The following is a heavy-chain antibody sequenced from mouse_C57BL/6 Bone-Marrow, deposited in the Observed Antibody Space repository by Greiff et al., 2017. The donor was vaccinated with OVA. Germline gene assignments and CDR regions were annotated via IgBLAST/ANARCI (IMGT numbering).Heavy chain of an antibody. V-gene: IGHV1-82*01. Sequence: QVQLQQSGPELVKPGASVKISCKASGYAFSSSWMNWVKQRPGQGLEWIGRIYPGDGDTNYNGKFKGKATLTADKSSSTAYMQLSSLTSEDSAVYFCARKGVDAGYYVDYWGQGTTLTVSS. J-gene: IGHJ2*01. CDR3: ARKGVDAGYYVDY. CDR1: GYAFSSSW. D-gene: IGHD2-3*01. CDR2: IYPGDGDT.